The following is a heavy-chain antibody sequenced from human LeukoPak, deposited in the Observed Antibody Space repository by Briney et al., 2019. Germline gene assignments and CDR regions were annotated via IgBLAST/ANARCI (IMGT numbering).Heavy chain of an antibody. Sequence: PSETLSLTCAVYGGSFSGYYWSWIRQPPGKGLEWIGEINHSGSTNYNPSLKSRVTISVDTSKNQFSLKLSSVTAADTAVYYCARGGIGEYDDIWGSYRYIGHHPNYFDYWGQGTLVTVSS. D-gene: IGHD3-16*02. CDR3: ARGGIGEYDDIWGSYRYIGHHPNYFDY. V-gene: IGHV4-34*01. CDR1: GGSFSGYY. CDR2: INHSGST. J-gene: IGHJ4*02.